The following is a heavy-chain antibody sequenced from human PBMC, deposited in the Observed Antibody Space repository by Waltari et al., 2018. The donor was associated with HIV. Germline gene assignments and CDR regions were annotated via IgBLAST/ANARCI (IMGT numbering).Heavy chain of an antibody. Sequence: QVQLVESGGCLVKPGGSLTLACAASGFTLSDYYMSWIRQAPGKGLGWLSYISSSGGTTYYAESVRGRFTISRDSAKHSLFLQMNSLRAEDTAVYYCVRDNHDFWSGHYFDSWGQGTLVTVSS. CDR1: GFTLSDYY. D-gene: IGHD3-3*01. V-gene: IGHV3-11*01. J-gene: IGHJ4*02. CDR3: VRDNHDFWSGHYFDS. CDR2: ISSSGGTT.